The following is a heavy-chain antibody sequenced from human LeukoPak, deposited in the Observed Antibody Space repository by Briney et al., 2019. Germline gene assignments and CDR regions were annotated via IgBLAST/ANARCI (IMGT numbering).Heavy chain of an antibody. Sequence: SETLSLTCTVSGGSISSYYWSWIRQPPGKGLEWIGYIYYSGSTYYNPSLKSRVTISVDTSKNQFSLKLSSVTAADTAVYYCARAPWDYFDYWGQGTLVTVSS. CDR2: IYYSGST. CDR3: ARAPWDYFDY. V-gene: IGHV4-59*12. CDR1: GGSISSYY. J-gene: IGHJ4*02. D-gene: IGHD1-26*01.